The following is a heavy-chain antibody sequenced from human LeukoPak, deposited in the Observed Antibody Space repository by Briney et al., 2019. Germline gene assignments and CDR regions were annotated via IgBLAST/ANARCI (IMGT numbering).Heavy chain of an antibody. CDR3: ARATLPYAIGVDYFDY. CDR2: IYYSGST. Sequence: ETLSLTCTVSGGSISSYYWSWIRQPPGKGLEWIGYIYYSGSTNYNPSLKSRVTISVDTSKNQFPLKLSSVTAADTAVYYCARATLPYAIGVDYFDYWGQGTLVTVSS. V-gene: IGHV4-59*01. D-gene: IGHD2-8*01. CDR1: GGSISSYY. J-gene: IGHJ4*02.